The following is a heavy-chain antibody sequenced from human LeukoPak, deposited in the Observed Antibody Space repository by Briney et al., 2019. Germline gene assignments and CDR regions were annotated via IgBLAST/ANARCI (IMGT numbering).Heavy chain of an antibody. Sequence: PSETLSLTCTVSGGSISSGDYYWSWIRQPPGKGLEWIGYIYYSGSTYYNLSLKSRVTISVDTSKNQFSLKLSSVTAADTAVYYCARAIQPRAYYYYYMDVWGKGTTVTVSS. CDR3: ARAIQPRAYYYYYMDV. V-gene: IGHV4-30-4*08. D-gene: IGHD5-18*01. CDR2: IYYSGST. CDR1: GGSISSGDYY. J-gene: IGHJ6*03.